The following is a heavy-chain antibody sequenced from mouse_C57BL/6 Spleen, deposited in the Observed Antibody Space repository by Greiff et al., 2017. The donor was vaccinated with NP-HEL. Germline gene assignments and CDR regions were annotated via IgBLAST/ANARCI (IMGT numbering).Heavy chain of an antibody. CDR3: ARYGISLEPFDV. J-gene: IGHJ1*03. CDR2: INPSNGGT. CDR1: GYTFTSYW. Sequence: QVQLQRPGTELVKPGASVKLSCKASGYTFTSYWMHWVKQRPGQGLEWIGNINPSNGGTNYTEKFKSKATLTVDKSASTAYMQLSSLTSEDSAVYYCARYGISLEPFDVWGTGTTVTVSS. D-gene: IGHD1-1*01. V-gene: IGHV1-53*01.